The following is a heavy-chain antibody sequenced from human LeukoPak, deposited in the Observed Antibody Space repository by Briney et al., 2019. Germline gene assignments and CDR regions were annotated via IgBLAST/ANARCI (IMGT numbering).Heavy chain of an antibody. Sequence: GGSLRLSCAASGFASGFTFSDYAVSWVRQAPGKGLEWVASVNGGGGTTYYADSLKGRFTISRDNAENTLYLQMNSLRADDTAIYYCAKAPATGEGYYFYYMDVWGKGTTVTVSS. CDR3: AKAPATGEGYYFYYMDV. J-gene: IGHJ6*03. D-gene: IGHD7-27*01. CDR2: VNGGGGTT. CDR1: GFTFSDYA. V-gene: IGHV3-23*01.